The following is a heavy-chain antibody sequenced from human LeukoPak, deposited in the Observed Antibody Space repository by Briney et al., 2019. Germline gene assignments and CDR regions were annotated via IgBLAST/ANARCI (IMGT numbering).Heavy chain of an antibody. CDR2: ISGGGGSK. CDR1: GFVFSGYA. J-gene: IGHJ4*02. Sequence: GGSLRLSCAASGFVFSGYAMSWVRQAPGKGLEWVSGISGGGGSKYYADSVKGRFAISRDNSKNRLFLQMNSLRAEDTAVDYCATAGSGYSYFDHWGQGTLVTVSS. V-gene: IGHV3-23*01. D-gene: IGHD3-22*01. CDR3: ATAGSGYSYFDH.